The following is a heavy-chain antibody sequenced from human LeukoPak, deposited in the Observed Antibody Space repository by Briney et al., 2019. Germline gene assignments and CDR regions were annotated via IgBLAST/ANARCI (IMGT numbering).Heavy chain of an antibody. CDR3: AKDGTTVTNYYYYGMDV. V-gene: IGHV3-21*01. D-gene: IGHD4-17*01. J-gene: IGHJ6*02. Sequence: GGSLRLSCAASGFTFSSYSMNWVRQAPGKGLEWVSSISSSSSYIYYADSVKGRFTISRDNAKNSLYLQTNSLRAEDTAVYYCAKDGTTVTNYYYYGMDVWGQGTTVTVSS. CDR1: GFTFSSYS. CDR2: ISSSSSYI.